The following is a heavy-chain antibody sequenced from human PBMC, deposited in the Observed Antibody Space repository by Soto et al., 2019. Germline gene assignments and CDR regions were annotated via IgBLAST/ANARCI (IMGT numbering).Heavy chain of an antibody. CDR3: ARADFWSGYLIMDV. V-gene: IGHV3-74*01. CDR2: INSDGSST. Sequence: GGSLRLSCAASGFTFSSYWMHWVRQAPGKGLVWVSRINSDGSSTSYADSVKGRFTISRDNAKNTLYLQMNSLRAEDTAVYYCARADFWSGYLIMDVWGKGTTVTVSS. CDR1: GFTFSSYW. D-gene: IGHD3-3*01. J-gene: IGHJ6*03.